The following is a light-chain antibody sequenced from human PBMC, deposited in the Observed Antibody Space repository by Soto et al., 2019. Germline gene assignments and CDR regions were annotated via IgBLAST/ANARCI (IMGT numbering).Light chain of an antibody. J-gene: IGKJ3*01. CDR2: DAF. CDR1: QSIGSF. Sequence: EIVLTQSPATLSLSPGERATLSCRASQSIGSFLAWYQQRPGQAPRLLIYDAFNRATGIPARFGGSGSGTDFTLTISTLEAEDFAVYYCQQRSNWPPSFGPGTKVDIK. CDR3: QQRSNWPPS. V-gene: IGKV3-11*01.